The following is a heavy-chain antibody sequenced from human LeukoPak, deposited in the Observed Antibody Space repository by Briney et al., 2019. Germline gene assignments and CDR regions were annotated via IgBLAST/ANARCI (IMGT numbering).Heavy chain of an antibody. J-gene: IGHJ2*01. Sequence: SQTLSLTCTVSGGSISSGSYYWSWIRQPAGKGLEWIGRIYTSGSTNYNPSLKSRVTISVDTSKNQFSLKLSSVTAADTAVYYCARDRCSGGSSYPWYFDLWGRGTLVTVSS. CDR2: IYTSGST. CDR1: GGSISSGSYY. D-gene: IGHD2-15*01. CDR3: ARDRCSGGSSYPWYFDL. V-gene: IGHV4-61*02.